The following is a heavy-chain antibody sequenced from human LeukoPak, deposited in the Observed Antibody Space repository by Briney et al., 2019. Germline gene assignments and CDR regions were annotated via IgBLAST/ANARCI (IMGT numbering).Heavy chain of an antibody. J-gene: IGHJ4*02. CDR1: RFTFSSHW. Sequence: GGSLRLSCAASRFTFSSHWMSWVRQAPGKGLEWVANIKQDGSEKYYVDSAKGRFTISRDNAKNSLHLQMNSLRAEDTAVYYCAGANYYDSSSYSQFDYWGQGTQVTVSS. V-gene: IGHV3-7*03. CDR3: AGANYYDSSSYSQFDY. D-gene: IGHD3-22*01. CDR2: IKQDGSEK.